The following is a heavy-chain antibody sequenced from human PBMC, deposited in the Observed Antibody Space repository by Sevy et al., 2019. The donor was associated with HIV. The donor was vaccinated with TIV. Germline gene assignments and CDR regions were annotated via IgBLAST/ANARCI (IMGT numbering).Heavy chain of an antibody. CDR1: GFTFSSYG. Sequence: GGSLRLSCAASGFTFSSYGMHWVRQAPGKGLEWVAVIWYDGSNKYYAHSVKGRFTISRDNSKNTLYLQMNSLRAEDTAVYYCAGAYCGGDCYSGKFDYWGQGTLVTVSS. CDR2: IWYDGSNK. V-gene: IGHV3-33*01. D-gene: IGHD2-21*02. J-gene: IGHJ4*02. CDR3: AGAYCGGDCYSGKFDY.